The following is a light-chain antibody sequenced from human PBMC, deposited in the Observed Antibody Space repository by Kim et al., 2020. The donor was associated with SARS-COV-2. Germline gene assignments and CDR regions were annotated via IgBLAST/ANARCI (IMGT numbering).Light chain of an antibody. V-gene: IGKV1-5*03. CDR2: QAS. J-gene: IGKJ1*01. CDR3: KQYETYWT. Sequence: DIQMTQSPSTLSAFVGNRVTITCRASQSVDSWLAWYQQQPGKAPKLLIDQASTLASGVPSRFSGSGSGTDFTLTISNLQPDDSAIYCYKQYETYWTFGPGTKVDIK. CDR1: QSVDSW.